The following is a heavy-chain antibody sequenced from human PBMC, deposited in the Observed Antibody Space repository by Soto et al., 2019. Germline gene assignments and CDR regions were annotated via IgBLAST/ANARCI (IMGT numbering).Heavy chain of an antibody. Sequence: ASVKVSCKASGYTFTSYGISWVRQAPGQGLEWMGWINPNSGGTNYAQKFQGRVTMTRDTSISTAYMELSRLRSDDTAVYYCAAGSSGYYHSFDYWGQGTLVTVSS. V-gene: IGHV1-2*02. J-gene: IGHJ4*02. CDR2: INPNSGGT. CDR3: AAGSSGYYHSFDY. CDR1: GYTFTSYG. D-gene: IGHD3-22*01.